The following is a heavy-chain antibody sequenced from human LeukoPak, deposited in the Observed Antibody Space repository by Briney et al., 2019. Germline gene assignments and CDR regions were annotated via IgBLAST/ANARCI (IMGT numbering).Heavy chain of an antibody. CDR1: GGTFSSYA. CDR2: IIPIFGTA. V-gene: IGHV1-69*01. J-gene: IGHJ4*02. Sequence: GSAVKVSCKASGGTFSSYAINWVRQAPGQGLKWMGGIIPIFGTANYAQKFQGRVTITADEYTSQAYMEMSRLRSEDTAVYYCARSRILSCSGGSCFAIGYWGQGTLVTVSS. D-gene: IGHD2-15*01. CDR3: ARSRILSCSGGSCFAIGY.